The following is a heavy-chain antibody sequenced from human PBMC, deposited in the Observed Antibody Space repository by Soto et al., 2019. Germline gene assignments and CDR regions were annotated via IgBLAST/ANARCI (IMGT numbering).Heavy chain of an antibody. V-gene: IGHV3-33*05. Sequence: PGGSLRLSCAASGCTFSTYGMHWVRQAPGKGLEWVAGIAYDGTKTHYADSVKGRFTISRDNAKNTLSLQMDSLRAEDTAVYYCVRYDNSYFDFCGLGTLVTVSS. CDR2: IAYDGTKT. CDR1: GCTFSTYG. CDR3: VRYDNSYFDF. D-gene: IGHD3-22*01. J-gene: IGHJ4*02.